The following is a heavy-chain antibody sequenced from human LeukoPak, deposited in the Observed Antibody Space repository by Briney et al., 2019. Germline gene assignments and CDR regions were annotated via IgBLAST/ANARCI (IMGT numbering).Heavy chain of an antibody. J-gene: IGHJ4*02. CDR1: GFTVNNTY. V-gene: IGHV3-53*01. CDR2: IYSGGST. CDR3: ARSAGQIDY. D-gene: IGHD6-13*01. Sequence: PGGSLRLSCAASGFTVNNTYMSWGRQAPGKGLEWVSVIYSGGSTYYAGSVKGRFTISRDNSKNTLYLQMNSLRAEDTAVYYCARSAGQIDYWGQGTLVTVSS.